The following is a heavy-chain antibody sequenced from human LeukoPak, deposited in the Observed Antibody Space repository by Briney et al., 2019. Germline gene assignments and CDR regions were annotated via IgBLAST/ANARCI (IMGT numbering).Heavy chain of an antibody. CDR1: GGSISSYY. J-gene: IGHJ4*02. V-gene: IGHV4-59*01. Sequence: SETLSLTCTVSGGSISSYYWSWIRQPPGKGLEWVGYIYYSGSTNYNPSLKSRVTISVDTSKNQFSLKLSSVTAADTAVYYCAGNIVVAPYYFDYWGQGTLVTVSS. CDR2: IYYSGST. CDR3: AGNIVVAPYYFDY. D-gene: IGHD2-15*01.